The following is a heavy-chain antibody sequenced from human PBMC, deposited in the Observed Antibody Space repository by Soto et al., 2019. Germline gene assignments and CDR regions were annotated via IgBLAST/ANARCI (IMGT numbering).Heavy chain of an antibody. CDR3: ARVPVWGVVVVASYMDV. CDR1: GYTFTSYG. V-gene: IGHV1-18*01. Sequence: QVQLVQSGAEVKKPGASVKVSCKASGYTFTSYGISWVRQAPGQGLEWMGWISAYNGNTNYAQKLQGRVTMTTDTSTSTAYQELRSLGSDDTGAYYCARVPVWGVVVVASYMDVWGKGTTVTVSS. D-gene: IGHD2-15*01. J-gene: IGHJ6*03. CDR2: ISAYNGNT.